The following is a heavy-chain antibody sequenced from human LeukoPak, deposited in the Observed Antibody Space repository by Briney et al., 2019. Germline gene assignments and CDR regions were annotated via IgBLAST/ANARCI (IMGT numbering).Heavy chain of an antibody. J-gene: IGHJ5*02. D-gene: IGHD6-13*01. Sequence: SETLSLTCAVYGGYYWSWIRQPPGKGLEWIGEINHSGSTNYNPSLKSRVTISVDTSKNQFSLRLSSVTAADTAVYYCARPPGIAAAWFDPWGQGTLVSVSS. CDR2: INHSGST. V-gene: IGHV4-34*01. CDR3: ARPPGIAAAWFDP. CDR1: GGYY.